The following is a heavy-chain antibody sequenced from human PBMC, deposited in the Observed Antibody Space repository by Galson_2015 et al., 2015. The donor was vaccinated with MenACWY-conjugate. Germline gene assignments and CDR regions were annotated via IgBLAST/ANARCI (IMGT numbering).Heavy chain of an antibody. CDR3: ATYCSSPSCYANGAY. CDR2: INSDGSAA. CDR1: GFTFSRYW. Sequence: SLRLSCAASGFTFSRYWMHWVRQSLGKGLVWVSRINSDGSAADYADSVKGRFTISRDNAKNTLYLQMNSLRAEDTAVYYCATYCSSPSCYANGAYWGQGTLVTVSS. D-gene: IGHD2-2*01. V-gene: IGHV3-74*01. J-gene: IGHJ4*02.